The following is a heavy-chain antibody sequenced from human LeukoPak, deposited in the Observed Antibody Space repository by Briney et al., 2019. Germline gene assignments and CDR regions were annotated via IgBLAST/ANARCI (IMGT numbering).Heavy chain of an antibody. D-gene: IGHD5-18*01. J-gene: IGHJ4*02. V-gene: IGHV3-11*04. CDR1: GFTFSDPY. CDR2: ISGSGTDI. CDR3: ARTARHLDY. Sequence: PGGSLRPSCEASGFTFSDPYMSWIRQAPGKGLECLSYISGSGTDINYADSVRGRFTISRDNAKNLLYLQMNDLRLEDTAVYYCARTARHLDYWGQGTLVTVSS.